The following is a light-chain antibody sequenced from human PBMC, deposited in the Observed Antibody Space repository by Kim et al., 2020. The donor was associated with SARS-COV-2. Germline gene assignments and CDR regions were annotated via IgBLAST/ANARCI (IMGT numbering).Light chain of an antibody. CDR2: EYD. V-gene: IGLV6-57*01. CDR3: QSYGSSRPWV. Sequence: KTVTISCTRSSDSIAGNYVQWYQQRPGSSPTTVIYEYDQRPSGVPDRFSGSIDTSSNSASLTISGLKPEDEADYYCQSYGSSRPWVFGGGTRLTVL. CDR1: SDSIAGNY. J-gene: IGLJ3*02.